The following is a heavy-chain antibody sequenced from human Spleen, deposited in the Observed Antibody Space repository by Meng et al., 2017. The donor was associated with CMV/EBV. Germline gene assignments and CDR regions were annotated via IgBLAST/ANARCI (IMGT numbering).Heavy chain of an antibody. CDR1: GVSISSGGNY. V-gene: IGHV4-39*07. D-gene: IGHD1-26*01. Sequence: SETLSLTCSVSGVSISSGGNYWSWIRQHPGKGLEWIGSIYYSGSTYYNPSLKSRVTLSVDTSKNQFSLKLSSVTAADTAVYYCARDSGATSWFDPWGQGTLVTVSS. J-gene: IGHJ5*02. CDR2: IYYSGST. CDR3: ARDSGATSWFDP.